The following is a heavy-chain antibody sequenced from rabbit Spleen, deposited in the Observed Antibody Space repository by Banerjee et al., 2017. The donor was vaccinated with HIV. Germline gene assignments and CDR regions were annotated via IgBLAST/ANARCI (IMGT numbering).Heavy chain of an antibody. CDR1: GFSFSSRYY. Sequence: QSLEESGGDLVKPGASLTLTCTAPGFSFSSRYYMCWVRQAPGKGLEWIACIAAGSGGTTYYASWAKGRFTISKTSSTTVTLQMTSLTAADTATYFCARNYVNAFDPWGQGTLVTVS. J-gene: IGHJ2*01. V-gene: IGHV1S40*01. D-gene: IGHD1-1*01. CDR2: IAAGSGGTT. CDR3: ARNYVNAFDP.